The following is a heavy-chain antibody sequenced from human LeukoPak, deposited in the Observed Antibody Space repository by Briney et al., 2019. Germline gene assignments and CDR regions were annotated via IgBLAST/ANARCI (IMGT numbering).Heavy chain of an antibody. CDR2: INHSGST. CDR1: GGSFSSYY. D-gene: IGHD4-11*01. J-gene: IGHJ5*02. CDR3: ARGLDYSISGFDP. Sequence: SETLSLTCAVYGGSFSSYYWSWIRQPPGKGLEWIGEINHSGSTNYNPSLKSRVTISVDTSKNQFSLKLSSVTAADTAVYYCARGLDYSISGFDPWGQGTLVTVSS. V-gene: IGHV4-34*01.